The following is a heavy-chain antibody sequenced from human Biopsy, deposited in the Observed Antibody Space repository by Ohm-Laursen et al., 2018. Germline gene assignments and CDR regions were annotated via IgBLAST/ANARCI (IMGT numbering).Heavy chain of an antibody. V-gene: IGHV4-38-2*01. J-gene: IGHJ4*02. CDR3: ARGQALKSFDY. Sequence: GTLSLTCAVSGYPISSGYYWGWIRQPPGKGLEWIGSIYHSGSTYYNPSLKSRVTISVDTSKNQFSLKLSSVTAADTAGYYCARGQALKSFDYWGQGTLVTVSS. CDR2: IYHSGST. CDR1: GYPISSGYY.